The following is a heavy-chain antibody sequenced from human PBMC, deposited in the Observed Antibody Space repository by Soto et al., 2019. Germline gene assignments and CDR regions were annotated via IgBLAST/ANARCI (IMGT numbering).Heavy chain of an antibody. J-gene: IGHJ4*02. D-gene: IGHD2-15*01. Sequence: QLQLQESGSGLVKPSQTLSLTCAVSGGSISSGGYSWSWIRQPPGKGLEWIGYIYHSGSTYYNPSLNSGVSIAXDRSKNQSSLKLSSVTAADTAVYYCARGQVVAAQHWGQGTLVTVSS. CDR3: ARGQVVAAQH. CDR2: IYHSGST. CDR1: GGSISSGGYS. V-gene: IGHV4-30-2*01.